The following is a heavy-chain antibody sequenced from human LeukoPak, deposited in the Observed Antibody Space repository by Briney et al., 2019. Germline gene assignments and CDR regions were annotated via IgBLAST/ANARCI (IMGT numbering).Heavy chain of an antibody. CDR3: ARHSAFDI. CDR1: GGSISSYY. CDR2: IYYSGTT. Sequence: SETLSLTCTVSGGSISSYYWSWVRQPPGKELKWIGYIYYSGTTKYNPSLKSRVTMSVDTSKNQFSLKLSSVTVADTAVYYCARHSAFDIWGQGTMVTVSS. V-gene: IGHV4-59*08. J-gene: IGHJ3*02.